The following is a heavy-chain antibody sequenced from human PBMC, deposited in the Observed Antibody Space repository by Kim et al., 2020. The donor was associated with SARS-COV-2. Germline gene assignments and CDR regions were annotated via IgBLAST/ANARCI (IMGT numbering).Heavy chain of an antibody. CDR2: IYYSGST. CDR1: GGSISSSSYY. V-gene: IGHV4-39*01. CDR3: ASSTWEYYSFDY. Sequence: SETLSLTCTVSGGSISSSSYYWGWIRQPPGKGLEWIGSIYYSGSTYYNPSLKSRVTISVDTSKNQFSLKLSSVTAADTAVYYCASSTWEYYSFDYWGQGTLVTVSS. J-gene: IGHJ4*02. D-gene: IGHD1-26*01.